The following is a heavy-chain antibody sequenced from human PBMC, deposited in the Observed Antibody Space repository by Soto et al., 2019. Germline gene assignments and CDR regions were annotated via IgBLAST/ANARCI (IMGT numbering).Heavy chain of an antibody. Sequence: ASVKVSCKASGYTFTSYGISWVRQAPGQGLEWMGWISAYNGNTNYAQKLQGRVTMTTDTSTSTAYMELRSLRSDDTAVYYCASGYYVILTGYRYGMDVWGQGTTVTVSS. J-gene: IGHJ6*02. CDR3: ASGYYVILTGYRYGMDV. CDR2: ISAYNGNT. V-gene: IGHV1-18*04. D-gene: IGHD3-9*01. CDR1: GYTFTSYG.